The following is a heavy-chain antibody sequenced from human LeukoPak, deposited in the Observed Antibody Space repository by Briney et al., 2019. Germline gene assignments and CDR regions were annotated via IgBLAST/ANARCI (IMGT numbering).Heavy chain of an antibody. Sequence: PSETLSLTCTVSGGSISSSSYYWGWIRQPPGKGLEWIGSIYYSGSTYYNPSLKSRVTISVDTSKNQFSLKLSSVTAADTAVYYCARAQGIFGVYFDYWGQGTLVTVSS. CDR1: GGSISSSSYY. CDR2: IYYSGST. D-gene: IGHD3-3*01. CDR3: ARAQGIFGVYFDY. V-gene: IGHV4-39*07. J-gene: IGHJ4*02.